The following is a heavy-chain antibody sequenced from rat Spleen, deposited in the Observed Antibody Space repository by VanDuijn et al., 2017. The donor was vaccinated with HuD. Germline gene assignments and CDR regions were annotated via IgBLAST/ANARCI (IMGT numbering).Heavy chain of an antibody. J-gene: IGHJ3*01. CDR3: ARDPFGALAY. Sequence: QVQLKESGPGLVQPSQTLSLTCTVSGFSLTSYNVHWVRQPPGKGLEWMGVIWGDGSTAYNSLLKSRLSISRDTSKSQVLLKMNSLQTEDTATYYCARDPFGALAYWGQGTLVTVSS. D-gene: IGHD4-3*01. CDR1: GFSLTSYN. V-gene: IGHV2-30*01. CDR2: IWGDGST.